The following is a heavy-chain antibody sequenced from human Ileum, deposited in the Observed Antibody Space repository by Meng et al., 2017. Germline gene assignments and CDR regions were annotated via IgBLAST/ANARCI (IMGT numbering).Heavy chain of an antibody. D-gene: IGHD5-18*01. CDR2: GNRT. V-gene: IGHV3-23*01. Sequence: EVQLLEAGGGLVQPGGSLILSCAASGLNFSSYAMSWVRQAPGVGLEWVGNRTYYADSVKGRFTISRDDSKNTLYLRMNSLRAEDTAVYFCAKNPGYSSGSYYFDYWGQGTLVTVSS. CDR3: AKNPGYSSGSYYFDY. CDR1: GLNFSSYA. J-gene: IGHJ4*02.